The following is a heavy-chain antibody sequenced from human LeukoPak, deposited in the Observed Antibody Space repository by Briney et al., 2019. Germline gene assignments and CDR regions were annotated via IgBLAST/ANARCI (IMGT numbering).Heavy chain of an antibody. CDR2: IIPIFGTA. J-gene: IGHJ5*02. D-gene: IGHD2-2*01. V-gene: IGHV1-69*13. CDR1: GYTFTSCS. Sequence: SVKVSCKASGYTFTSCSISWVRLAPGQGHEWMGGIIPIFGTANYAQKFQGRVTITADESTSTAYMELSSLRSNDTAVYYCARDRRGRYCSTISCYLGCFDPWGQGTLVTVSS. CDR3: ARDRRGRYCSTISCYLGCFDP.